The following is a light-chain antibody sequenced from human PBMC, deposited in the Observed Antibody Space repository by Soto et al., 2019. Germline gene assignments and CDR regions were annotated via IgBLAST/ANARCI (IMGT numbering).Light chain of an antibody. CDR3: QQRSNWPPEVT. CDR2: AAS. Sequence: DIQMTQSPSSVSASVGDRVTITCRSSEDISTWLAWYQQKPGKAPKLLIYAASSLQSGVPSRFSGSGSGTDFTLTISSLQPEDFATYYCQQRSNWPPEVTFGQGTRLEIK. CDR1: EDISTW. J-gene: IGKJ5*01. V-gene: IGKV1-12*01.